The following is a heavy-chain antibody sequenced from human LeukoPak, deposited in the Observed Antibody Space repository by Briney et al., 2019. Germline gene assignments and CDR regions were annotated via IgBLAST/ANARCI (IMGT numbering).Heavy chain of an antibody. CDR3: ARDELNWGPPNYYYYGMDV. V-gene: IGHV1-18*01. Sequence: ASVKVSCKASGYTFTSYGISWVRQAPGQGLEWMGWISAYNGNTNYAQKLQGRVTMTTDTSTSTAYMELRSLRSDDTAVYYCARDELNWGPPNYYYYGMDVWGQGTPVTVSS. D-gene: IGHD7-27*01. CDR1: GYTFTSYG. J-gene: IGHJ6*02. CDR2: ISAYNGNT.